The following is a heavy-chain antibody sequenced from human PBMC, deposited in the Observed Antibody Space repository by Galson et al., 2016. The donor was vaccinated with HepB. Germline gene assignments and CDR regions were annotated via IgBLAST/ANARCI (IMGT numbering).Heavy chain of an antibody. CDR3: ARRPPRSDYGLDG. J-gene: IGHJ6*04. V-gene: IGHV3-33*01. Sequence: SLRLSCATSGFTFGSYEMHWVRQPPGKGLEWVAIISFDGSGEKYADSVKGRFTISRDNYKNTLFLQMSSLRAEDTAVYYCARRPPRSDYGLDGWGKGTTVTASS. CDR2: ISFDGSGE. CDR1: GFTFGSYE.